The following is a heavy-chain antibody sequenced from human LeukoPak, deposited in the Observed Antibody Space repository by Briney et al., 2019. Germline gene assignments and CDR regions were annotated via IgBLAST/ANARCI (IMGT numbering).Heavy chain of an antibody. CDR3: AKGTGRNSSIAASGT. Sequence: GGSLRLSCAASGFTFSSYAMSWVRQAPGKGLKWVSTINDNGAGTYCADSVKGRSTISRDNSYNTVSLQMNSLRDEDTGVYYCAKGTGRNSSIAASGTWGQGTLVTVSS. D-gene: IGHD6-13*01. J-gene: IGHJ4*02. V-gene: IGHV3-23*01. CDR1: GFTFSSYA. CDR2: INDNGAGT.